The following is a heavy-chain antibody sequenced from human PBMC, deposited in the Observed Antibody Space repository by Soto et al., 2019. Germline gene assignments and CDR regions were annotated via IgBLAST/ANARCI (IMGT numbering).Heavy chain of an antibody. J-gene: IGHJ6*03. CDR3: AHRAGSYDILTGYHYYYYYYNMDV. Sequence: QITLKESGPTLVKPTQTLTLTCTFSGFSLSTSGVGVGWIRQPPGKALEWLALIYWDDDKRYSPSLKSRLTITKDTSKNQVVLTMTNMDPVDTATYYCAHRAGSYDILTGYHYYYYYYNMDVWGKGTTVTVSS. D-gene: IGHD3-9*01. CDR2: IYWDDDK. V-gene: IGHV2-5*02. CDR1: GFSLSTSGVG.